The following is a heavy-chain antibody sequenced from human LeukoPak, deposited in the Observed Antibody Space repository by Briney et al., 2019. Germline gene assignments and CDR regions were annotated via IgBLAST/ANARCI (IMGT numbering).Heavy chain of an antibody. J-gene: IGHJ4*02. Sequence: PGGSLRLSCAASGFTVSTTYMSWVRQAPGKGLEWVSIIYSGGSTYYADSVKGRFTISRDNSKNTLFLQMNSLRAEDTAIYYCAKYGPQDSGSSHFDYWGQGALVTVSS. CDR2: IYSGGST. V-gene: IGHV3-53*01. D-gene: IGHD1-26*01. CDR3: AKYGPQDSGSSHFDY. CDR1: GFTVSTTY.